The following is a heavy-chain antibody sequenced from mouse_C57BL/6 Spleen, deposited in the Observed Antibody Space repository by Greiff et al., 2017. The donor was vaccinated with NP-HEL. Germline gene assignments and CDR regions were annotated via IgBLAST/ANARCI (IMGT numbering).Heavy chain of an antibody. V-gene: IGHV14-4*01. D-gene: IGHD3-2*02. Sequence: EVQLQQSGAELVRPGASVKLSCTASGFNIKDDYMHWVKQRPEQGLEWIGWIDPENGDTEYASKFQGKATITADTSSNTAYLQLSSLTSEDTAVYYCTTTAQAMAWCAYWGQGTLVTVSA. CDR1: GFNIKDDY. CDR3: TTTAQAMAWCAY. CDR2: IDPENGDT. J-gene: IGHJ3*01.